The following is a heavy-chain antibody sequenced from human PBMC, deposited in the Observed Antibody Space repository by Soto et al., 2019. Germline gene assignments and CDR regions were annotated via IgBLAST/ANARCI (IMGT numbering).Heavy chain of an antibody. CDR3: ARGFKARVYYYYGMDV. CDR2: ISAYNGNT. V-gene: IGHV1-18*01. CDR1: GYTFTGYG. J-gene: IGHJ6*02. Sequence: GASVKVSCKASGYTFTGYGISWVRQAPGQGLEWMGWISAYNGNTNYAQKLQGRVTMTTDTSTSTAYMELRSLRSDDTAVYYCARGFKARVYYYYGMDVWGQGTTVTV.